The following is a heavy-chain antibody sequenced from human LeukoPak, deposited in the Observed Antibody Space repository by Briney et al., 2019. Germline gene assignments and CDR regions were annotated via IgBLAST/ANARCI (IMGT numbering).Heavy chain of an antibody. V-gene: IGHV3-23*01. J-gene: IGHJ4*02. CDR1: GFTFSSYA. D-gene: IGHD6-13*01. Sequence: PGASLRLSCAASGFTFSSYAMTWVRQVPGRGLGWVSGISGSDTSTYYADSVKGRFTISRDNSKNTLYLQMHSLRAEETAVYYCAKGFSSNSYFPDYWGQGTQVTVSS. CDR3: AKGFSSNSYFPDY. CDR2: ISGSDTST.